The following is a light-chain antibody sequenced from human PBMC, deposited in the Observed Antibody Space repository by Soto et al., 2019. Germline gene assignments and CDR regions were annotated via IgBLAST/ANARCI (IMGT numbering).Light chain of an antibody. V-gene: IGKV3-15*01. CDR1: QSISSN. CDR3: QQYNNWPFT. Sequence: EIVMTQSPATLSVSPGERATLSCRASQSISSNLAWYQQKPGQAPRLLIYGASTRATGIPATFSGRGSGTEFTLTISSLQSEDFAVYYCQQYNNWPFTFGPGTKVDIK. J-gene: IGKJ3*01. CDR2: GAS.